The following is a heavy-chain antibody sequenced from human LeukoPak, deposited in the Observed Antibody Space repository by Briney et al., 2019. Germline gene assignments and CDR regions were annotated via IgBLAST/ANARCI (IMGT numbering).Heavy chain of an antibody. CDR3: ARGLGYCTSTTCLLPFDY. V-gene: IGHV3-53*01. D-gene: IGHD2-2*01. CDR1: GFTFTNYA. CDR2: IYSGGST. J-gene: IGHJ4*02. Sequence: TGGSLRLSCAASGFTFTNYAMSWVRQAPGKGLECVSVIYSGGSTYYADSVKGRFTVSRDNSKNTLYLQMNSLRAEDTAMYYCARGLGYCTSTTCLLPFDYWGQGTLVTVSS.